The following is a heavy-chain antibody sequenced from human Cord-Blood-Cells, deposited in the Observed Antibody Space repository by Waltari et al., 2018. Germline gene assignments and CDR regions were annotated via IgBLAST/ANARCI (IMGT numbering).Heavy chain of an antibody. CDR1: GFTFSSYA. CDR3: AKDPSTPSVVATIVPNYYFDY. CDR2: ISGSGGST. D-gene: IGHD5-12*01. Sequence: EVQLLESGGGLVQPGGSLRLSCAASGFTFSSYAMSWVRQAPGQGLEWVSAISGSGGSTYYADSVKGRFTISRDNSKNTLYLQMNSLRAEDTAVYYCAKDPSTPSVVATIVPNYYFDYWGQGTLVTVSS. J-gene: IGHJ4*02. V-gene: IGHV3-23*01.